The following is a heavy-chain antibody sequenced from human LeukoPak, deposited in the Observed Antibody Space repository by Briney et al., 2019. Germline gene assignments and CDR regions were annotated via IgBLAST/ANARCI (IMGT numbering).Heavy chain of an antibody. D-gene: IGHD5-18*01. CDR1: GFTFSDYY. Sequence: GGSLRLSCAASGFTFSDYYMSWIRQAPGKGLEWVSYISSSGSTIYYADSVRGRFTTSRDNAKNSLYLQMNSLRAEDTAVYYCASHGYSYGYDYWGQGTLVTVSS. V-gene: IGHV3-11*01. CDR2: ISSSGSTI. J-gene: IGHJ4*02. CDR3: ASHGYSYGYDY.